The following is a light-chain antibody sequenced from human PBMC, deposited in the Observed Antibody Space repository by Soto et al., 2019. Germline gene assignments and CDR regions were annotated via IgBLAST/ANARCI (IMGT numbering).Light chain of an antibody. Sequence: EIVLTQSPGTLSLSPGERATLSCRASQSVSANYLAWYQQEPGQAPRLLIYDASSRATGIPDRFSGSGSGTDFSLTISRLEPEEFSVYYCQQYGSSPWTFGQGTNVEIK. V-gene: IGKV3-20*01. J-gene: IGKJ1*01. CDR2: DAS. CDR3: QQYGSSPWT. CDR1: QSVSANY.